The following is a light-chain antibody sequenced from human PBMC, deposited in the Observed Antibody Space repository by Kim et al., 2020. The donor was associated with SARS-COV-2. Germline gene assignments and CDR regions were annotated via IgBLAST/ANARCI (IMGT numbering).Light chain of an antibody. CDR2: TYT. CDR1: SSNIGAGYD. J-gene: IGLJ3*02. V-gene: IGLV1-40*01. Sequence: QRVSVSCTGSSSNIGAGYDVHWYQQLPGTAPKLLIYTYTKRASGVSDRFSGSKSGTSASLVITGLQAEDESDYYCQSYDTSLSAWVFGGGTKVTVL. CDR3: QSYDTSLSAWV.